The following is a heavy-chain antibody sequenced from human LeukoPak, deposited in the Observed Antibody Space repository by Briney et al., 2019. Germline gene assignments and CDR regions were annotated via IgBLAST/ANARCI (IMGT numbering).Heavy chain of an antibody. CDR3: AVGSGWSYNWFDP. V-gene: IGHV4-4*02. J-gene: IGHJ5*02. Sequence: PSETLSLTCAVSGGSISNSNWWSWVRQPPGKGLEWIGEIYHCGSTNYNPSLKSRVTISVDKSKNQFSLKLSSVTAADTAVYYCAVGSGWSYNWFDPWGQGTLVTVSS. CDR1: GGSISNSNW. D-gene: IGHD6-19*01. CDR2: IYHCGST.